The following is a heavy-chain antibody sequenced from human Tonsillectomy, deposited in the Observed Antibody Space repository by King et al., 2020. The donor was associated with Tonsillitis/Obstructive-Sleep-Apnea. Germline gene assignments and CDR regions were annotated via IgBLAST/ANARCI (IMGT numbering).Heavy chain of an antibody. J-gene: IGHJ4*02. V-gene: IGHV3-49*04. Sequence: DVQLVESGGGLVQPGRSLRLSCTTSGFTFGDYIMNWVRQAPGKGLEWVGFIRSKAYGGTTEYAASVKGRFTISRDDSKSIAYLQMNSLKTEDTAVYYCARDLGGWIDYWGQGTLVTVSS. CDR1: GFTFGDYI. CDR2: IRSKAYGGTT. D-gene: IGHD3-10*01. CDR3: ARDLGGWIDY.